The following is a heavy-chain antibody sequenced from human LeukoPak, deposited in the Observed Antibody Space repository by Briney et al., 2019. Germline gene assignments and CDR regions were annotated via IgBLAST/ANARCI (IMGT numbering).Heavy chain of an antibody. CDR3: AKGWRMSDP. V-gene: IGHV3-30*18. J-gene: IGHJ5*02. D-gene: IGHD1-1*01. CDR2: ISYDGSNK. CDR1: GFTFSSYG. Sequence: GGSLRLSCAASGFTFSSYGMHWVRQAPGKGLEWVAVISYDGSNKYYADSVKGRFTISRDNSKNTLYLQMNSLRAEDTAVYYCAKGWRMSDPWGQGTLVTVSS.